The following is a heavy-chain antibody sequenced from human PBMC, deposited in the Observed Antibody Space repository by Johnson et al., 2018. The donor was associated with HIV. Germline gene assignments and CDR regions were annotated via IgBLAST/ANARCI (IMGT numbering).Heavy chain of an antibody. D-gene: IGHD5-12*01. CDR2: IKSKTDGGTT. Sequence: EVQLVESGGGLVQPGRSLKLSCAASGFSFDDYGMSWVRQAPGKGLEWVGRIKSKTDGGTTDYAAPVKGRFTISRDNSKNTLYLQMNSLRAEDTAVYYCAKDFGYPRPRDAFDIWGQGTIVTVSS. CDR3: AKDFGYPRPRDAFDI. V-gene: IGHV3-15*01. J-gene: IGHJ3*02. CDR1: GFSFDDYG.